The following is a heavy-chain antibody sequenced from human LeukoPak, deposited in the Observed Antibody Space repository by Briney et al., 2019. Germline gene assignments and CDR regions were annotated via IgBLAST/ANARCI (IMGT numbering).Heavy chain of an antibody. CDR2: IRYDGSNK. CDR3: AIKTYYYGSGSYPLDY. V-gene: IGHV3-30*02. CDR1: GFTFSSYG. J-gene: IGHJ4*02. D-gene: IGHD3-10*01. Sequence: PGGSLRLSCAASGFTFSSYGMHWVRQAPGKGLEWVAFIRYDGSNKYYADSVKGRFTISRDNSKNTLDLQMNSLRAEDTAVYYCAIKTYYYGSGSYPLDYWGQGTLVTVSS.